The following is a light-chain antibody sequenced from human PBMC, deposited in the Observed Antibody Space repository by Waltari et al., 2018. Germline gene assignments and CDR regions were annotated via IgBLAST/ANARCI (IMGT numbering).Light chain of an antibody. CDR2: GAS. CDR3: QHYVRLPAT. CDR1: QSVTRA. J-gene: IGKJ1*01. V-gene: IGKV3-20*01. Sequence: EILLTQSPGPLSLSPGERATLSCRASQSVTRALAWYQQTPGQAPRLLIYGASNRATGIPDRFSGSGSGTDFSLTISRLEPEDFAVYYCQHYVRLPATFGQGTKVEIK.